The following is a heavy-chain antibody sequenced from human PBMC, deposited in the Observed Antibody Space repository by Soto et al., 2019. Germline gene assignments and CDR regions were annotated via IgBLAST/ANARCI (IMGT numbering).Heavy chain of an antibody. Sequence: GGSLRLSCAASGFTFSNAWMSWVRQAPGKGLEWVGRIKSKTDGGTTDYAAPMKGRFTISRDDSKNTLYLQMNSLKTEDTAVYYCTTNDYSSGPHGAFDIWGQGTMVTVSS. D-gene: IGHD6-19*01. CDR2: IKSKTDGGTT. V-gene: IGHV3-15*01. CDR1: GFTFSNAW. CDR3: TTNDYSSGPHGAFDI. J-gene: IGHJ3*02.